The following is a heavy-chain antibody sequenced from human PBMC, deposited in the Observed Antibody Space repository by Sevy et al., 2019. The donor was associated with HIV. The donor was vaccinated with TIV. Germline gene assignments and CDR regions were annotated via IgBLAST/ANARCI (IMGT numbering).Heavy chain of an antibody. V-gene: IGHV3-48*03. CDR1: GFTFSSYE. CDR3: ARDWCSSTSCYVFGYYDGMDV. J-gene: IGHJ6*02. CDR2: ISSSGSTI. D-gene: IGHD2-2*01. Sequence: GGSLRLSCAASGFTFSSYEMNWVRQAPGKGLEWVSYISSSGSTIYYADSVKGRFTISRDNAKNSMYLQMNSLRAEDTAVYYGARDWCSSTSCYVFGYYDGMDVWGQGTMVTVSS.